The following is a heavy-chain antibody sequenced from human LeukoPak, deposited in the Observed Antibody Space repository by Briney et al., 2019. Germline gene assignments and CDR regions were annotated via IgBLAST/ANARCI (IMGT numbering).Heavy chain of an antibody. CDR2: ISWNSGSI. CDR3: AKSSSLDAFDI. V-gene: IGHV3-9*01. Sequence: GGSLSLSCAASGLTLDDYAMHWVRQAPGKGLEWVSGISWNSGSIGYADSVKGRFTISRDNAKNSLYLQMNSLRAEDTALYYCAKSSSLDAFDIWSQGTMVTVSS. J-gene: IGHJ3*02. CDR1: GLTLDDYA. D-gene: IGHD6-13*01.